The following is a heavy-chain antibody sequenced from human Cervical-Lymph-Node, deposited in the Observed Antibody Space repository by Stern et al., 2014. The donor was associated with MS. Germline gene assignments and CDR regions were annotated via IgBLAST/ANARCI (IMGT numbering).Heavy chain of an antibody. CDR1: GYIFTDYY. CDR2: INPKSGGT. J-gene: IGHJ4*02. CDR3: AITGRTSHGLFDY. V-gene: IGHV1-2*02. Sequence: VQLVQSGAEVKKPGASVKVSCKTSGYIFTDYYIHWVRQAPGQGLEWMGLINPKSGGTDYAERFQGRVTMTRDSSVRTANMEMNSLTSDDTAVYFCAITGRTSHGLFDYWGQGTLVTVSS. D-gene: IGHD7-27*01.